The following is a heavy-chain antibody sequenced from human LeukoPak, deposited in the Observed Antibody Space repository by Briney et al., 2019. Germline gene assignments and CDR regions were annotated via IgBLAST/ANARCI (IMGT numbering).Heavy chain of an antibody. CDR1: GYVFIRHW. J-gene: IGHJ6*03. V-gene: IGHV5-51*01. CDR2: IHPEDSYT. CDR3: ARQNHYYYYMDV. Sequence: GESLKISCKASGYVFIRHWIGWVRQVPGKGLEWMGVIHPEDSYTRYNPAFQGQVTLSVDESTSTAYLQLSGPKASDTAIYYCARQNHYYYYMDVWGRGTTVIVS.